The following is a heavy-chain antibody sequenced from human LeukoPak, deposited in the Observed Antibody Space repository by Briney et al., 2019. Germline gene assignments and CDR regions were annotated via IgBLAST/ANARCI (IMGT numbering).Heavy chain of an antibody. V-gene: IGHV3-30*03. CDR1: GFTFSSYG. Sequence: PGRSLRLSCAASGFTFSSYGMHWVRQAPGKGLEWVAVISYDGSNKYYADSVKGRFTISRDNSKNKLYLQMNSLRAEDTAVYYCARETTTLDYWGQGTLVTVSS. D-gene: IGHD1-26*01. J-gene: IGHJ4*02. CDR2: ISYDGSNK. CDR3: ARETTTLDY.